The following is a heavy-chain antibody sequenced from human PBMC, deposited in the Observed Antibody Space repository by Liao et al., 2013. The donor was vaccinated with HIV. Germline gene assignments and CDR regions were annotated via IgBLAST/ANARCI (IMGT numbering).Heavy chain of an antibody. CDR2: VYSSGST. V-gene: IGHV4-61*02. D-gene: IGHD3/OR15-3a*01. CDR1: GGSLSAGTYY. J-gene: IGHJ3*01. Sequence: QVQLQESGPGLVKPSQTLSLTCNVSGGSLSAGTYYWNWIRQPAGKGLEWIGRVYSSGSTNYKPSLKSRVTMSVDTSKNQFSLKLNSVTAADTAVYFCARTGWDWPDAFDVWGQGTMVTVSS. CDR3: ARTGWDWPDAFDV.